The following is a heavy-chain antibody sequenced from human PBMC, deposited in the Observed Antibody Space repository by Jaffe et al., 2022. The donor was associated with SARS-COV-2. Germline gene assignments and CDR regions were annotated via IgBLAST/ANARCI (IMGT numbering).Heavy chain of an antibody. Sequence: QVQLVQSGAEVKKPGSSVKVSCKASGGTFSSYAISWVRQAPGQGLEWMGGIIPIFGTANYAQKFQGRVTITADESTSTVYMELSSLRSEDTAVYYCARERDISRSYYYYYMDVWGKGTTVTVSS. CDR1: GGTFSSYA. J-gene: IGHJ6*03. CDR3: ARERDISRSYYYYYMDV. V-gene: IGHV1-69*01. D-gene: IGHD5-12*01. CDR2: IIPIFGTA.